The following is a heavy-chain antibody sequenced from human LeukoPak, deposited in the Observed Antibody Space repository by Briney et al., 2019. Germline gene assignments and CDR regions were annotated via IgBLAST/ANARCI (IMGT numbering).Heavy chain of an antibody. V-gene: IGHV4-4*07. CDR3: ARDSGYCVWGSYRCNNIHDY. Sequence: PSETLSLTCTVSGGSTSSYYWSWIRQPAGKGLEWIGRIYTSGSTNYNPSLKSRVTMSVDTSKNQFSLKLSSVTAADTAVYYCARDSGYCVWGSYRCNNIHDYWGQGTLVTVSS. D-gene: IGHD3-16*02. CDR1: GGSTSSYY. J-gene: IGHJ4*02. CDR2: IYTSGST.